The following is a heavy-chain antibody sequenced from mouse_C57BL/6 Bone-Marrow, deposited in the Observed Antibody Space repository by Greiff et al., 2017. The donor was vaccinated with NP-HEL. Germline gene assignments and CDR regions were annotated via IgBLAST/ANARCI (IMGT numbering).Heavy chain of an antibody. CDR2: IDPSDSYT. V-gene: IGHV1-50*01. J-gene: IGHJ3*01. D-gene: IGHD1-1*01. CDR1: GYTFTTYW. Sequence: VQLQQPGAELVKPGASVKLSCKASGYTFTTYWMQWVKQRPGQGLEWIGEIDPSDSYTNYNQKFKGKATLTVDTYSITANMQLSNLTSEDSAVYYCARKAYYGRSYEFAYWGQGTLVTVSA. CDR3: ARKAYYGRSYEFAY.